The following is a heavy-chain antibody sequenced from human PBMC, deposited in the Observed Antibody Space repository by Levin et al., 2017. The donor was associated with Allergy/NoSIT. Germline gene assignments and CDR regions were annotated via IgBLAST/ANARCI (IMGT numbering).Heavy chain of an antibody. CDR3: ARVVGYSYGWYFDL. CDR1: GFTFSSYW. CDR2: IKQDGSEK. Sequence: GGSLRLSCAASGFTFSSYWMSWVRQAPGKGLEWVANIKQDGSEKYYVDSVKGRFTISRDNAKNSLYLQMNSLRTEDTAVYYCARVVGYSYGWYFDLWGRGTLVTVSS. V-gene: IGHV3-7*04. D-gene: IGHD5-18*01. J-gene: IGHJ2*01.